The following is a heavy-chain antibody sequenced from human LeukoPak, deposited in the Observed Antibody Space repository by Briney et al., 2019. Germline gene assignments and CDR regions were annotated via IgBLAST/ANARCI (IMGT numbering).Heavy chain of an antibody. CDR3: ARAVYRSGGYYFDY. J-gene: IGHJ4*02. CDR1: GFTSSSYA. CDR2: ISYDGSDK. D-gene: IGHD6-19*01. Sequence: GGSLRLSCAASGFTSSSYAMQWVRQAPGKGLEWVAVISYDGSDKNYADSVKGRFTISRDNSKNTLYLQMNSLRADDTAVYYCARAVYRSGGYYFDYWGQGTLVIVSS. V-gene: IGHV3-30*04.